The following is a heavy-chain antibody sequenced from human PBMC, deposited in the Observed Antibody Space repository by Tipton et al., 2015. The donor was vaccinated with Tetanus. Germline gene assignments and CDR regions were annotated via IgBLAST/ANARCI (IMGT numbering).Heavy chain of an antibody. CDR1: GGAFSGYL. J-gene: IGHJ4*02. Sequence: TLSLTCAVSGGAFSGYLWSWIRQSPGEGLEWIGEINQSGSTIYNPSLKSRVTIAVDTFKRQFSMTLNSETAADTAVYYCPTAGFEGRSSSDFFDLWGLGVLFTVSS. D-gene: IGHD3-10*01. V-gene: IGHV4-34*01. CDR3: PTAGFEGRSSSDFFDL. CDR2: INQSGST.